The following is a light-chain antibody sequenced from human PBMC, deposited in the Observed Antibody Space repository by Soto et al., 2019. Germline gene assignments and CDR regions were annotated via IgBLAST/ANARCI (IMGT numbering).Light chain of an antibody. CDR2: DAS. J-gene: IGKJ1*01. Sequence: DIVLTQSPATLSLSPGERATLSRRASQSVSRKLAWYQQKPGQAPRLLIYDASNRATGIPARFSGSGSGTEFTLTISSLQSEDFAVYYCQQYNNWPRTFGQGTKVDIK. V-gene: IGKV3-11*01. CDR3: QQYNNWPRT. CDR1: QSVSRK.